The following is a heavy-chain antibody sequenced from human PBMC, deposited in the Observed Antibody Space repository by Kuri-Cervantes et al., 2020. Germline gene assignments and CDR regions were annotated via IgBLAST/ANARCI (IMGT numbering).Heavy chain of an antibody. CDR3: ASRLGYCSGGSCFDNDAFDI. D-gene: IGHD2-15*01. Sequence: ASVKVSCKVSGYTLSELSIHWVRQAPGKGLEWMGGFDPEDGETIYAQKFQGRVTMTEDTSTDTAYMELSSLRYEDTAVYYCASRLGYCSGGSCFDNDAFDIWGQGTMVTVSS. V-gene: IGHV1-24*01. CDR2: FDPEDGET. J-gene: IGHJ3*02. CDR1: GYTLSELS.